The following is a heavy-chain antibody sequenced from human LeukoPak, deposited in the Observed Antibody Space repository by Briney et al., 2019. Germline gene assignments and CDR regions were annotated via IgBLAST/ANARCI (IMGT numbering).Heavy chain of an antibody. J-gene: IGHJ5*02. V-gene: IGHV1-2*02. CDR1: GYTFTGYY. CDR2: INPNSGGT. D-gene: IGHD2-2*02. Sequence: ASVKVSCKASGYTFTGYYMHWVRQAPGQGLEWMGWINPNSGGTNYAQKFQGRVTMTRDTSISTAYMELSRLRSDDTAVSYCARDSDLCSSTSCYTRWFDPWGQGTLVTVSS. CDR3: ARDSDLCSSTSCYTRWFDP.